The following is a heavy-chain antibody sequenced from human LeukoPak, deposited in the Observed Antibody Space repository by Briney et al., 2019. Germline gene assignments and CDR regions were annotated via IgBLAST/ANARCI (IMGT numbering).Heavy chain of an antibody. D-gene: IGHD6-13*01. CDR2: ISTSSSTI. V-gene: IGHV3-48*02. CDR3: AREPPSGSWYGTCDY. Sequence: PGGSLRLSCAASGFTFSSYNMNWVRQAPGKGLEWISYISTSSSTIYYADSVKGRFIISRDNAKNSLYLQMNSLRDEDTAVYCSAREPPSGSWYGTCDYWGQGTLVTVSS. J-gene: IGHJ4*02. CDR1: GFTFSSYN.